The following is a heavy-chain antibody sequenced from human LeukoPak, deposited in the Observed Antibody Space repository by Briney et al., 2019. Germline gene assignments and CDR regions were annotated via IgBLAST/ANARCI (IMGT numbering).Heavy chain of an antibody. Sequence: PSETPSLTCTVSGTSISSSYWNWLRQPAGKGLEWIGRIYLSGSTKYNPSLKSRVTISVDKSKNQFSLRLTSVTAADTAVYYCATGGVVPYFFDSWGLGALVTVSS. J-gene: IGHJ4*02. V-gene: IGHV4-4*07. CDR3: ATGGVVPYFFDS. D-gene: IGHD3-3*01. CDR2: IYLSGST. CDR1: GTSISSSY.